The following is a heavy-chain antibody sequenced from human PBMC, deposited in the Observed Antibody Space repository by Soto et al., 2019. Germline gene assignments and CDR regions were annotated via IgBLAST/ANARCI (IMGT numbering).Heavy chain of an antibody. D-gene: IGHD2-2*01. CDR3: ARHYCSSTSCYPVYYYYGMDV. CDR1: GYSFTSYW. Sequence: GESLKISCKGSGYSFTSYWIGWVRQMPGKGLEWMGIIYPGDSDTRYSPSFQGQVTISADKSISTAYLQWSSLKASDTAMYYCARHYCSSTSCYPVYYYYGMDVWGQGTTVTVSS. CDR2: IYPGDSDT. J-gene: IGHJ6*02. V-gene: IGHV5-51*01.